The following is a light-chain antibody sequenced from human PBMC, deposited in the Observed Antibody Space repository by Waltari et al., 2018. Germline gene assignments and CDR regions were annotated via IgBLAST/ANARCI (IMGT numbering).Light chain of an antibody. J-gene: IGLJ2*01. CDR1: SPRRSH. V-gene: IGLV3-19*01. Sequence: TQDPAVSVAVGPTDRITCQGDSPRRSHSSWYQQRPGQAPKLLISDQNHRPSGVPGRFSGSSSDNTASLTITGAQAEDEAYYYCHSRDASGVGGAFGGGTKLTVL. CDR3: HSRDASGVGGA. CDR2: DQN.